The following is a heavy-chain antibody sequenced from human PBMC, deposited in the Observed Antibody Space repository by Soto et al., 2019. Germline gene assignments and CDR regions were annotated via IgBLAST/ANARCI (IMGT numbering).Heavy chain of an antibody. J-gene: IGHJ4*02. CDR1: GFTFGDYA. D-gene: IGHD3-9*01. Sequence: GSLRLSFTASGFTFGDYAMSWVRQAPGKGLEWVGFIRSKAYGGTTEYAASVKGRFTISRDDSKSIAYLQMNSLKTEDTAVYYCTRDGYYDILTGSPVPGNDYWGQGTLVTVSS. CDR2: IRSKAYGGTT. V-gene: IGHV3-49*04. CDR3: TRDGYYDILTGSPVPGNDY.